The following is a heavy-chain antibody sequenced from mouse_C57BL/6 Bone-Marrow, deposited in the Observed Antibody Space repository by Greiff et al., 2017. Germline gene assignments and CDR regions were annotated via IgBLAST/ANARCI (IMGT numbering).Heavy chain of an antibody. CDR2: IDPSDSYT. CDR3: AREYYSNPFAY. Sequence: QVQLQQPGAELVRPGTSVKLSCKASGYTFTSYWMHWVKQRPGQGLEWIGVIDPSDSYTNYNQKFKGKATLTVDTSSSTAYMQLSSLTSEVSAVYYCAREYYSNPFAYWGQGTLVTVSA. J-gene: IGHJ3*01. CDR1: GYTFTSYW. V-gene: IGHV1-59*01. D-gene: IGHD2-5*01.